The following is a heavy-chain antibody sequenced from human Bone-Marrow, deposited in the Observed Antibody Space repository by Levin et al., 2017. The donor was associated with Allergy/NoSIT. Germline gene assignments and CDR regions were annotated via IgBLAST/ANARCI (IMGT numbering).Heavy chain of an antibody. CDR1: GFTFSSYS. CDR2: ISSSSSYI. CDR3: ARDLFVDTAMGD. J-gene: IGHJ4*02. V-gene: IGHV3-21*01. D-gene: IGHD5-18*01. Sequence: GGSLRLSCAASGFTFSSYSMNWVRQAPGKGLEWVSSISSSSSYIYYADSVKGRFTISRDNAKNSLYLQMNSLRAEDTAVYYCARDLFVDTAMGDWGQGTLVTVSS.